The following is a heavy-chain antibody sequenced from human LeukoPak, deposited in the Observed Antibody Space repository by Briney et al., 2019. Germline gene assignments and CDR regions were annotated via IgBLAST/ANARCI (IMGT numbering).Heavy chain of an antibody. Sequence: ASVKVSCKASGYTFTSYYMHWVRQAPGQGLEWMGIINPSGGSTSYAQKFQGRVTMTRDMSTSTVYMELSSLRSEDTAVYYCARDRIAAAGTAAVYYYYYMDVWGKGTTVTVS. D-gene: IGHD6-13*01. CDR1: GYTFTSYY. V-gene: IGHV1-46*01. J-gene: IGHJ6*03. CDR3: ARDRIAAAGTAAVYYYYYMDV. CDR2: INPSGGST.